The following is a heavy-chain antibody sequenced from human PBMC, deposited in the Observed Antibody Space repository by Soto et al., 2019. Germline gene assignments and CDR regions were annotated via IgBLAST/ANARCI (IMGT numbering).Heavy chain of an antibody. D-gene: IGHD2-8*02. CDR2: IYSGGST. CDR1: EFTVSSNY. CDR3: ARDSGTGYYYGMDV. V-gene: IGHV3-66*01. J-gene: IGHJ6*02. Sequence: GGSLRLSCAASEFTVSSNYMSWVRQAPGKGLEWVSVIYSGGSTYYADSVKGRFTIPRDNSKNTLYLQMNSLRAEDTAVYYCARDSGTGYYYGMDVWGQGTTVTVSS.